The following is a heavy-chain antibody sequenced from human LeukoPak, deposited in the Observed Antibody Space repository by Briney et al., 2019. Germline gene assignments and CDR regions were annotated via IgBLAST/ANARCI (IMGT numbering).Heavy chain of an antibody. CDR3: ARGVPERYSSGWPEYFQH. J-gene: IGHJ1*01. D-gene: IGHD6-19*01. CDR2: IWYDGSNK. Sequence: GGSLRLSCAASGFTFSSYGMHWVRQAPGKGLEWVAVIWYDGSNKYYADSMKGRFTISRDNSKNTLYLQMNSLRAEDTAVYYCARGVPERYSSGWPEYFQHWGQGTLVTVS. CDR1: GFTFSSYG. V-gene: IGHV3-33*01.